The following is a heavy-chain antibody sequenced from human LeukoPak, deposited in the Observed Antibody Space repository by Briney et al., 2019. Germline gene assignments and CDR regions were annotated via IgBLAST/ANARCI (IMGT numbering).Heavy chain of an antibody. D-gene: IGHD6-19*01. CDR1: GFTFSSYG. Sequence: GGSLRLSCAASGFTFSSYGMHWVRQAPGKGLEWVAFIRYDGSNKYYADSVKGRFTISRDNSKNTLYLQMNSLRAEDTAVYYCVAVAGTLLGFDPWGQGTLVTVSS. CDR3: VAVAGTLLGFDP. V-gene: IGHV3-30*02. CDR2: IRYDGSNK. J-gene: IGHJ5*02.